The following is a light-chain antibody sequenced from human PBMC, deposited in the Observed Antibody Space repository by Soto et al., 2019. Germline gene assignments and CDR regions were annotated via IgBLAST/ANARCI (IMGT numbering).Light chain of an antibody. CDR2: TTS. Sequence: DIQMTQSPSSVSASVGDRVTITCRASQRISSLLAWYQQKPGKAPNLLIHTTSSLQSGVPSRFSGSGSGTDFTLTISSLQPEDFATYYCQQANSFPLTFGGGTKVEIK. CDR1: QRISSL. V-gene: IGKV1-12*01. J-gene: IGKJ4*01. CDR3: QQANSFPLT.